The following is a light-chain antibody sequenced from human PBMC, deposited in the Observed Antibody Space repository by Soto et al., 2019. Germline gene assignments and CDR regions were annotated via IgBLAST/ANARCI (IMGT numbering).Light chain of an antibody. V-gene: IGKV1-39*01. CDR2: AAS. J-gene: IGKJ4*01. CDR3: QQSYSTPLT. Sequence: DIHMTQSPSTLSASVGGRVTITCRASQSISSYLNWYQQKPGKAPKLLIYAASSLQSGVPSRFSGSGSGTDFTLTISSLQPEDFATYYCQQSYSTPLTFGGGTKVDIK. CDR1: QSISSY.